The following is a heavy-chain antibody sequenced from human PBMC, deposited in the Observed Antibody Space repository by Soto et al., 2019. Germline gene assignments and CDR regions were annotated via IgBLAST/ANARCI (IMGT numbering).Heavy chain of an antibody. CDR1: GGSISSSSYY. CDR2: IYYSGST. Sequence: SETLSLTCTVSGGSISSSSYYWGWIRQPPGKGLEWIGSIYYSGSTYYNPSLKSRVTISVDTSKNQFSLKLSSVTAADTAVYYCARGRAPAWDDCSGGSSYPFDYRGQGTLVTVSS. J-gene: IGHJ4*02. V-gene: IGHV4-39*01. CDR3: ARGRAPAWDDCSGGSSYPFDY. D-gene: IGHD2-15*01.